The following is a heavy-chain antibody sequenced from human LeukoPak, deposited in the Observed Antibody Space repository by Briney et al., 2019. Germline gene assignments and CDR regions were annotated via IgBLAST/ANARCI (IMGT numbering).Heavy chain of an antibody. J-gene: IGHJ4*02. Sequence: GGSLRLSCAASGFTFSSYAMSWVRQAPGKGLEWVSAISGSGGSTYYADSVKGRFTISRDNSKNTLYLQMHSLRAEDTAVYYCAKLMEPYYYESGTSNNRGQGTLVTVSS. CDR1: GFTFSSYA. V-gene: IGHV3-23*01. CDR3: AKLMEPYYYESGTSNN. CDR2: ISGSGGST. D-gene: IGHD3-10*01.